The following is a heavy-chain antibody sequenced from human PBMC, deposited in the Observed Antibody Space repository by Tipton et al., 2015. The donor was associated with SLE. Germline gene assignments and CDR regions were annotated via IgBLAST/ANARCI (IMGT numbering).Heavy chain of an antibody. CDR3: ATVRTGCSRSSCYIDS. CDR1: GDSITSSHW. CDR2: VYHSGST. V-gene: IGHV4-4*02. Sequence: SLRLSCDVSGDSITSSHWWSWVRQSPVKGLEWIGEVYHSGSTNYNPSLKSRVTISVDKSRNQFSLKMTSVTAADTALFYCATVRTGCSRSSCYIDSWGQGTLVTVSS. J-gene: IGHJ4*02. D-gene: IGHD2-2*01.